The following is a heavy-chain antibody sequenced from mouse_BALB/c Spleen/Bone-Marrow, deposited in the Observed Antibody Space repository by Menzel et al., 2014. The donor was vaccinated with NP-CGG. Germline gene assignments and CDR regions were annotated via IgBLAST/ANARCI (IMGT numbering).Heavy chain of an antibody. CDR1: GFTFSDYY. Sequence: EVMLVESGGGLVQPGGSLKLSCATSGFTFSDYYMYWVRQTPEKRLEWVAYISNGGGSTYYPDTVKGRFTISRDNAKNTLYLQMSRLKSEDTAMYYCARPVHYCGYGAYWGQGTLVTVSA. CDR2: ISNGGGST. J-gene: IGHJ3*01. CDR3: ARPVHYCGYGAY. V-gene: IGHV5-12*02. D-gene: IGHD1-2*01.